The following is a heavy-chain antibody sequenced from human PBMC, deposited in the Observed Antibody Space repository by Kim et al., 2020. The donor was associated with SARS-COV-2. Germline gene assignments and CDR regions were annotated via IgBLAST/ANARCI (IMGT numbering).Heavy chain of an antibody. V-gene: IGHV3-33*01. D-gene: IGHD3-9*01. CDR1: GFTFSSYG. Sequence: GGSLRLSCAASGFTFSSYGMHWVRQAPGKGLEWVAVIWYDGSNKYYADSVKGRFTISRDNSKNTLYLQMNSLRAEDTAVYYCATGGAYYDILTGYYVPYYFDYWGQGTLVTVSS. CDR2: IWYDGSNK. CDR3: ATGGAYYDILTGYYVPYYFDY. J-gene: IGHJ4*02.